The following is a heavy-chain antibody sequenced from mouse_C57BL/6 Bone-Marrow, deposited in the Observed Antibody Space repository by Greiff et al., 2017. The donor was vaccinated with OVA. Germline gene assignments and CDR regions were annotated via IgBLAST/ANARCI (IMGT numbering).Heavy chain of an antibody. CDR3: TSNWAAFAY. CDR2: IHPNSGST. D-gene: IGHD4-1*01. Sequence: QVQLQQSGAELVKPGASVKLSCKASGYTFTSYWMHWVKQRPGQGLEWIGMIHPNSGSTNYNEKFKSKATLTVDKSSSTAYMQLSSLTSEDSAVYCCTSNWAAFAYWGQGTLVTVSA. V-gene: IGHV1-64*01. CDR1: GYTFTSYW. J-gene: IGHJ3*01.